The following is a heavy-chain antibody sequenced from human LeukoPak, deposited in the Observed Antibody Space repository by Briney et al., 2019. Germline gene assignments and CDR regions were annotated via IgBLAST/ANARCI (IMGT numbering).Heavy chain of an antibody. V-gene: IGHV1-24*01. Sequence: ASVKVSCKVSGYTLTDLSIHWVRQAPGKGLEWMGGFDPEDGETIYAQKFRGRVTMTEDTSTDTAYMELSSLRSEDTAVYYCVSVTEYDHLWGSYQHFDFWGQGTLVTVSS. J-gene: IGHJ4*02. CDR1: GYTLTDLS. D-gene: IGHD3-16*02. CDR3: VSVTEYDHLWGSYQHFDF. CDR2: FDPEDGET.